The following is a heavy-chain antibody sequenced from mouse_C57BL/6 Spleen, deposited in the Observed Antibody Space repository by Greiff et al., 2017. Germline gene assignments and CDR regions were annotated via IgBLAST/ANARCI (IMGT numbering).Heavy chain of an antibody. V-gene: IGHV3-6*01. CDR1: GYSITSGYY. CDR2: ISYDGSN. Sequence: VQLQQSGPGLVKPSQSLSLTCSVTGYSITSGYYWNWIRQFPGNKLEWMGYISYDGSNNYNPSLKNRISITRDTSKNQFFLKLNSVTTEDTATYYCARDPRGYAMDYWGQGTSVTVSS. CDR3: ARDPRGYAMDY. J-gene: IGHJ4*01.